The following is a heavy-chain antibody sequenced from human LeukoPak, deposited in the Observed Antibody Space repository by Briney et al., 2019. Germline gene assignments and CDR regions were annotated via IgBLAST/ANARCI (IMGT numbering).Heavy chain of an antibody. CDR1: GFTFSSYS. D-gene: IGHD3-22*01. V-gene: IGHV3-21*01. CDR3: AREGEPYYYDSSGYCYY. CDR2: ISSSSSYI. J-gene: IGHJ4*02. Sequence: GGSLRLSCAASGFTFSSYSMNWVRQAPGKGLEWVPSISSSSSYIYYADSVKGRFTISRDNAKNSLYLQMNSLRAEDTAVYYCAREGEPYYYDSSGYCYYWGQGTLVTVSS.